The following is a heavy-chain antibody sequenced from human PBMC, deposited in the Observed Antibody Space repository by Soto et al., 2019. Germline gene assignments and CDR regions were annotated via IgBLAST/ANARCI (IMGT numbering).Heavy chain of an antibody. V-gene: IGHV4-59*01. J-gene: IGHJ6*03. CDR1: GVSISSSY. Sequence: QVQLQESGPGLVKPSETLSLTCTVSGVSISSSYWSWIRQPPGKGLEWIGYIYNSGSTNYNPSLKSRVTISVDTSKNQVSLGLSSVTAADTAVYYCARDRAFCSGRSCYSPQDYYYYMDVWGKGTTVTVS. CDR3: ARDRAFCSGRSCYSPQDYYYYMDV. D-gene: IGHD2-15*01. CDR2: IYNSGST.